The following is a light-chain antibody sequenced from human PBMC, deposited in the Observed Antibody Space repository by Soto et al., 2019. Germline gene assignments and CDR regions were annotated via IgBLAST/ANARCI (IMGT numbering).Light chain of an antibody. Sequence: QYVLTQPPSASGTPGQRVTISCSGSSSNIGGNSVSWYQQLPGTAPKLLIYDDNKRPSGIPDRFSGSKSGTSATLGITGFQTGDEADYYCGSWDSSLSAYVFGTGTKVTVL. CDR2: DDN. J-gene: IGLJ1*01. CDR1: SSNIGGNS. CDR3: GSWDSSLSAYV. V-gene: IGLV1-51*01.